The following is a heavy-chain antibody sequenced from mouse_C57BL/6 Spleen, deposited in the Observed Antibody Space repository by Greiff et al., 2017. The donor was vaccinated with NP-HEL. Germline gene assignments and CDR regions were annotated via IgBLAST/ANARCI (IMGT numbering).Heavy chain of an antibody. Sequence: QVQLQQPGTELVKPGASVKLSCKASGYTFTSYWMHWVKQRPGQGLEWIGNINPSNGGTNYNEKFKSKATLTVDKSSSTAYMQLSSLTSEDSAVYYCARSGGLRRESYAMDYWGQGTSVTVSS. CDR2: INPSNGGT. V-gene: IGHV1-53*01. CDR3: ARSGGLRRESYAMDY. J-gene: IGHJ4*01. CDR1: GYTFTSYW. D-gene: IGHD2-4*01.